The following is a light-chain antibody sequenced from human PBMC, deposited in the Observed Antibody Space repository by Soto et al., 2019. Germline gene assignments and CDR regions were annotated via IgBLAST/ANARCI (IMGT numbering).Light chain of an antibody. CDR2: AAS. J-gene: IGKJ5*01. CDR3: QQYNSYSIT. V-gene: IGKV1-39*01. CDR1: QSISSY. Sequence: DIHMTHSPSSLSASVGDIVTITFRASQSISSYLNWYQQKPGKAPKLLIYAASSLQSGVPSRFSGSGSGTDFTLTISSLQPEDFATYYCQQYNSYSITFGQGTRLEIK.